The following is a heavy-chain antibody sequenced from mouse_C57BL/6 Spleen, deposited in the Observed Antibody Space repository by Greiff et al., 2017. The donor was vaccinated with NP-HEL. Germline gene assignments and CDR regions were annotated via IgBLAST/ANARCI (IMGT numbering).Heavy chain of an antibody. V-gene: IGHV1-59*01. J-gene: IGHJ4*01. D-gene: IGHD4-1*01. CDR2: IDPSDSYT. CDR1: GYTFTSYW. CDR3: ARGAWDYAMDY. Sequence: QVQLQQPGAELVRPGTSVKLSCKASGYTFTSYWMHWVKQRPGQGLEWIGVIDPSDSYTNYNQKFKGKATLTVDTSSSTAYMQLSSLTSEDSAVYYCARGAWDYAMDYGGQGTSVTVSS.